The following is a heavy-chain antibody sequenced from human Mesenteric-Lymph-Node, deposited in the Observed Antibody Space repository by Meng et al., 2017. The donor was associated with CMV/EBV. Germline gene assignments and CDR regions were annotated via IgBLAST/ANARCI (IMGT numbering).Heavy chain of an antibody. V-gene: IGHV1-8*01. CDR1: GYTFINYG. CDR3: ARDSSSSFGY. J-gene: IGHJ4*02. CDR2: MNPNSGNT. D-gene: IGHD6-6*01. Sequence: ASVKVSCKASGYTFINYGLNWVRQATGQGLEWMGWMNPNSGNTGYAQKFQGRVTITRNTSISTAYMELSSLRSEDTAVYYCARDSSSSFGYWGQGTLVTVSS.